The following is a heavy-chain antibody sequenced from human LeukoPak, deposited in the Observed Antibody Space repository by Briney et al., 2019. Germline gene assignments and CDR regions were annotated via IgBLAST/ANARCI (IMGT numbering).Heavy chain of an antibody. D-gene: IGHD3-9*01. J-gene: IGHJ4*02. V-gene: IGHV1-2*02. CDR2: INPNSGGT. CDR1: GYTFTGYF. Sequence: GASVKVSCKASGYTFTGYFMHWVRQAPGQGLEGMGLINPNSGGTNYAQKFQGRVTMTRDTSISTAYMELSRLRSDDTALYYCARLPILTGYSPLYFDYWGQGTLVTVSS. CDR3: ARLPILTGYSPLYFDY.